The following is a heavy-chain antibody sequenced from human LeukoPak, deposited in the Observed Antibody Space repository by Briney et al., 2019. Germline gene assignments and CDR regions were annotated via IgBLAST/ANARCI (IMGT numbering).Heavy chain of an antibody. CDR2: ISSSSSYI. Sequence: GGSLRLSCAASGFTFSSYSMNWVRQAPGKGLEWVSSISSSSSYIYYADSVKGRFTISRDNAKNSLYLQMNSLRAEDTAVYYCARDARSLGNGMDVWGQGTTVTVSS. CDR1: GFTFSSYS. V-gene: IGHV3-21*01. J-gene: IGHJ6*02. CDR3: ARDARSLGNGMDV.